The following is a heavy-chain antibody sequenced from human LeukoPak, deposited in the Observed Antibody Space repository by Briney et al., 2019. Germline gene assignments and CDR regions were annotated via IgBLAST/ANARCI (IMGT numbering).Heavy chain of an antibody. CDR2: IIPIFGTA. Sequence: GSSVKVSCKASGGTFSSYAISWVRQAPGQGLEWMGGIIPIFGTANYAQKFQGRVTITADESTSTAYMELSSLRSEDTAVYYCARIREYCSGGSCPRWFDPWGQGTLVTVSS. CDR3: ARIREYCSGGSCPRWFDP. V-gene: IGHV1-69*01. J-gene: IGHJ5*02. D-gene: IGHD2-15*01. CDR1: GGTFSSYA.